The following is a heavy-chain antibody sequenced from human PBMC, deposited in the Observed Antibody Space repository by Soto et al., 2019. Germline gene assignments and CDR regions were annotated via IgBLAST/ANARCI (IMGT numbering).Heavy chain of an antibody. V-gene: IGHV4-59*01. J-gene: IGHJ5*02. CDR2: IYWSGST. CDR1: GGSISSYY. D-gene: IGHD2-15*01. Sequence: PSETLSLTCTVSGGSISSYYWSWIRQPPGKGLEWIGYIYWSGSTYYSPSLKSRVTMSIDRTKNQFSLNLISLTTADTAVYYCARVVPAKLDWFDPWGQGTLVTVSS. CDR3: ARVVPAKLDWFDP.